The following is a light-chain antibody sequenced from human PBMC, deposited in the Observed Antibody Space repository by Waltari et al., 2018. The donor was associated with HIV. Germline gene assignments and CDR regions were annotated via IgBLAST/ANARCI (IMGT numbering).Light chain of an antibody. CDR1: ALAKQY. J-gene: IGLJ2*01. Sequence: SYELTQLPSVSVSPGQTARITCSGDALAKQYSSWYQQKPGQAPVLMISKDNERHSGTPERFSGSSSGTTVTLTISGVQAEDEADYYCQSADSGGTWDVVFGGGTKLTVL. V-gene: IGLV3-25*03. CDR3: QSADSGGTWDVV. CDR2: KDN.